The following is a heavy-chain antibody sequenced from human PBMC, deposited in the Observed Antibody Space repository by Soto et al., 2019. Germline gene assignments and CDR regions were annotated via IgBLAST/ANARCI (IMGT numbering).Heavy chain of an antibody. D-gene: IGHD5-18*01. CDR2: VKQDGSEE. Sequence: EVQLVESGGGLVQPGGSLRLSCAASGYSISTYWMSWVRQAPGKGLEWVANVKQDGSEEYYVDSVKGRFTISRDNGKNSLYLQMNSLRAEDTAVYYCAALDTAMVKTAGYWGQGSLVTVSS. J-gene: IGHJ4*02. CDR1: GYSISTYW. CDR3: AALDTAMVKTAGY. V-gene: IGHV3-7*01.